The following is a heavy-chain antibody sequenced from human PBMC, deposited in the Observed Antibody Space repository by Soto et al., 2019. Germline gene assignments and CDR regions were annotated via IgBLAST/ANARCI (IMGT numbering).Heavy chain of an antibody. CDR3: ARATRYYDFWSGYRPADY. CDR1: GFTFSSYA. CDR2: ISSNGGST. V-gene: IGHV3-64D*08. D-gene: IGHD3-3*01. Sequence: GGSLRLSCSASGFTFSSYAMHWVRQAPGKGLEYVSAISSNGGSTYYADSVKGRFTISRDNSKNTLYLQMSSLRAEDTAVYYCARATRYYDFWSGYRPADYGGKGTLVTVSS. J-gene: IGHJ4*02.